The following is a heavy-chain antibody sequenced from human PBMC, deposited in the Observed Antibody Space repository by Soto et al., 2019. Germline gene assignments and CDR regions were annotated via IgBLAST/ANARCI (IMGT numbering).Heavy chain of an antibody. Sequence: GGSLRLSCAASGFTFSSYAMSWVRQAPGRGLEWVSAISGSGGSTYYADSVKGRFTISRDNSKNTLYLQMNSLRAEDTAVYYCAKDPWRYQLLLGYRPAWFLPWGQGTLVTAPQ. D-gene: IGHD2-2*01. J-gene: IGHJ5*02. CDR2: ISGSGGST. CDR3: AKDPWRYQLLLGYRPAWFLP. CDR1: GFTFSSYA. V-gene: IGHV3-23*01.